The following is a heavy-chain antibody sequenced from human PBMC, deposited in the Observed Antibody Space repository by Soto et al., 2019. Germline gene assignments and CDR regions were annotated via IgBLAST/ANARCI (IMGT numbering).Heavy chain of an antibody. V-gene: IGHV4-59*08. CDR3: ARFRITIFGVVKPILDYMDV. CDR1: GGSISSYY. J-gene: IGHJ6*03. CDR2: IYYSGST. Sequence: SETLSLTCTVSGGSISSYYWSWIRQPPGKGLEWIGYIYYSGSTNYNPSLKSRVTISVDTSKNQFSLKLSSVTAADTAVYYCARFRITIFGVVKPILDYMDVWGKGTTVTVSS. D-gene: IGHD3-3*01.